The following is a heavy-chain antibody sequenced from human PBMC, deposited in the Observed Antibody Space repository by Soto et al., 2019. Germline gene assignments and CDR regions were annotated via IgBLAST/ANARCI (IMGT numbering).Heavy chain of an antibody. D-gene: IGHD2-2*01. CDR2: ISYDGSNK. J-gene: IGHJ6*02. Sequence: PGGSLRLSCAASGFTFSSYGMHWVRQAPGKGLEWVAVISYDGSNKYYADSVKGRFTISRDNSKNTLHLQMNSLRAEDTAVYYCARDGAMRDYPYYYYYYGMDVWGQGTTVTVSS. CDR1: GFTFSSYG. V-gene: IGHV3-30*03. CDR3: ARDGAMRDYPYYYYYYGMDV.